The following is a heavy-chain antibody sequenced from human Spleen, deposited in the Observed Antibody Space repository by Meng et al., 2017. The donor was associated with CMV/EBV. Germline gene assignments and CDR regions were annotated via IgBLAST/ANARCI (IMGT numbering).Heavy chain of an antibody. CDR2: ITPYNGNT. V-gene: IGHV1-18*01. CDR3: ARVESSGSKGDY. J-gene: IGHJ4*02. Sequence: ASVKVSCKASGYTFTSYGISWVRQAPGQGLEWVGWITPYNGNTNYAQKLQGRVTMTTDTSTNTAYMELRSLRSDDTAVYYCARVESSGSKGDYWGQGTLVTVS. CDR1: GYTFTSYG. D-gene: IGHD6-25*01.